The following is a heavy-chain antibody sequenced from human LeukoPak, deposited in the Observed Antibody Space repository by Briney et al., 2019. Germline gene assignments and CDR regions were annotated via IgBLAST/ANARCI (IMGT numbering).Heavy chain of an antibody. D-gene: IGHD3-22*01. J-gene: IGHJ4*02. CDR2: ISYDGSNK. CDR1: GFTFSGYG. CDR3: AKDAPYYYDSSGYPWY. V-gene: IGHV3-30*18. Sequence: GGSLRLSCAASGFTFSGYGMHWVRLAPGKGLEWVAVISYDGSNKYYADSVKGRFTISRDNSKNTLYLQMNSLRAEDTAVYYCAKDAPYYYDSSGYPWYWGQGTLVTVSS.